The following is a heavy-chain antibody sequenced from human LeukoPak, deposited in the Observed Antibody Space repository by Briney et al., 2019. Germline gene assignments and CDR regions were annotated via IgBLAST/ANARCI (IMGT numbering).Heavy chain of an antibody. CDR1: GGSISSGGYS. CDR3: ARLVWFGENYYFDY. CDR2: IYHSGST. Sequence: PSETLSLTCAVSGGSISSGGYSWSWIRQPPGKGLEWIGYIYHSGSTYYNPSLKSRVTISVDRSENQFSLKLSSVTAADTAVYYCARLVWFGENYYFDYWGQGTLVTVSS. J-gene: IGHJ4*02. V-gene: IGHV4-30-2*01. D-gene: IGHD3-10*01.